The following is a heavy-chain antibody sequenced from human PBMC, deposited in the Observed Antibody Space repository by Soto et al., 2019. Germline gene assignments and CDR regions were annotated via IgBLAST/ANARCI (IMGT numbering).Heavy chain of an antibody. V-gene: IGHV1-8*01. J-gene: IGHJ4*02. Sequence: QVQVVQSRAEVKKPGASVKVSCKASGYTFTDYDINWVRQASGQGLEYMGWMSPESGNTGYAPQFQGRVTMTRNTSISTAYMELSSLRSENTAVYYCELTTGYWGQGTKVTVSS. CDR3: ELTTGY. D-gene: IGHD1-1*01. CDR1: GYTFTDYD. CDR2: MSPESGNT.